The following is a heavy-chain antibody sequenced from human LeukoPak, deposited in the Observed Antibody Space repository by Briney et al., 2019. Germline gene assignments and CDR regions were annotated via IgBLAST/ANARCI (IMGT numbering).Heavy chain of an antibody. Sequence: VKVSCKASGGTFSSYAISWVRQAPGQGLEWMGGIIPIFGTANYAQKFQGRVTITADESTSTAYMELSSLRSEDTAVYYCARGVDSSGYYYDYFDYWGQGTLVTVSS. D-gene: IGHD3-22*01. CDR2: IIPIFGTA. V-gene: IGHV1-69*13. J-gene: IGHJ4*02. CDR1: GGTFSSYA. CDR3: ARGVDSSGYYYDYFDY.